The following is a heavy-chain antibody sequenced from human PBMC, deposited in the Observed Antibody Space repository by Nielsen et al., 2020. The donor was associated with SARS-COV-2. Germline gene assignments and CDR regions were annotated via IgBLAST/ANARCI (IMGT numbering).Heavy chain of an antibody. D-gene: IGHD6-13*01. V-gene: IGHV3-33*08. Sequence: GESLKISCAASGFTFSSYAMHWVRQAPGKGLEWVAVIWYDGSNKYYADSVKGRFTISRDNSKNTLYLQMNSLRAEDTAVYYCARDRGSSWYYYYGMDVWGQGTTVTVSS. CDR2: IWYDGSNK. CDR3: ARDRGSSWYYYYGMDV. CDR1: GFTFSSYA. J-gene: IGHJ6*02.